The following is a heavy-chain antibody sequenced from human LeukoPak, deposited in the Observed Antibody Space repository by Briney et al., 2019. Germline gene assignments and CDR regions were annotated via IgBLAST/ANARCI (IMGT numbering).Heavy chain of an antibody. CDR1: RFTLSSYC. D-gene: IGHD6-13*01. Sequence: SLRLSCAAPRFTLSSYCISWVRQAPGKGLEWVANIKQDGSEKYYVDSVKGRFTISRDNAKNSLYLQMNSLRAEDAAVYYCVRVVAAAGHYAFDIWGQGTMVTVSS. CDR3: VRVVAAAGHYAFDI. J-gene: IGHJ3*02. V-gene: IGHV3-7*01. CDR2: IKQDGSEK.